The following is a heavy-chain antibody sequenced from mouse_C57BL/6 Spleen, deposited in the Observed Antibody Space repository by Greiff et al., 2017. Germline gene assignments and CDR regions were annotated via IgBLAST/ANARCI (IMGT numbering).Heavy chain of an antibody. J-gene: IGHJ1*03. CDR1: GYTFTGYW. CDR2: ILPGSGST. V-gene: IGHV1-9*01. D-gene: IGHD1-1*01. Sequence: VKLMESGAELMKPGASVKLSCKATGYTFTGYWIEWVKQRPGHGLEWIGEILPGSGSTNYNEKFKGKATFTADTSSNTAYMQLSSLTTEDSAIYYCAKCITTEGRGYFDVWGTGTTVTVSS. CDR3: AKCITTEGRGYFDV.